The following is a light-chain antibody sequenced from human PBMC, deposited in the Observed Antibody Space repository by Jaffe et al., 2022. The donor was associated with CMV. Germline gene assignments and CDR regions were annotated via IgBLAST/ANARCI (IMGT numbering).Light chain of an antibody. CDR2: DAS. V-gene: IGKV1-39*01. J-gene: IGKJ3*01. CDR3: QQSYTTPKT. Sequence: DIQMTQSPSSLSASVGDRVTITCRASQNIAKYLNWYQQKPRKAPKLLIYDASTLESGVPSRFSGSGSGTDFTLTITSLQPEDFATYYCQQSYTTPKTFGPGTTVDLK. CDR1: QNIAKY.